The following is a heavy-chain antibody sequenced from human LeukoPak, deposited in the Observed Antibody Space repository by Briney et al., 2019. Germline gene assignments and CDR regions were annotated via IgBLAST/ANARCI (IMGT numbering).Heavy chain of an antibody. Sequence: GGSLRLSCAASGFTFSSYAMHWVRQAPGKGLEWVAVISYDGSNKYYADSVKGRFTISRDNSKNTLYLQMNSLRAEDTTVYYCARFSSTSCYFNYGGREP. CDR1: GFTFSSYA. J-gene: IGHJ4*02. CDR2: ISYDGSNK. CDR3: ARFSSTSCYFNY. V-gene: IGHV3-30-3*01. D-gene: IGHD2-2*01.